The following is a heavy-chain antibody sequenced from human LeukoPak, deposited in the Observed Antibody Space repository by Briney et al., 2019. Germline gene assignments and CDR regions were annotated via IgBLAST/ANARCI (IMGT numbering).Heavy chain of an antibody. J-gene: IGHJ4*02. D-gene: IGHD5-24*01. CDR1: GYTFTNYG. CDR3: AREGDGYNYDYFDY. Sequence: ASVKVSCKASGYTFTNYGISWVRQAPGQGLEWMGRINPNTGGTNYAQQFQGRVTLTRDTSISTAYMELTGLTSDDTAVYFCAREGDGYNYDYFDYWGQGTLVTVSS. V-gene: IGHV1-2*06. CDR2: INPNTGGT.